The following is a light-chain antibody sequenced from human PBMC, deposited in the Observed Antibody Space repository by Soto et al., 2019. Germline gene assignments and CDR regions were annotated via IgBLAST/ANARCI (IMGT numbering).Light chain of an antibody. CDR1: SSDIGAYNY. CDR3: TSYTGSNTLEV. J-gene: IGLJ1*01. Sequence: QSALTQPASVSGSPGQSITISCTGTSSDIGAYNYVSWYRHHPGKAPQLLIYDVNNRPSGVSHRFSGSKSGNTASLTISGLQSEDEADYFCTSYTGSNTLEVFGPGTKVTVL. V-gene: IGLV2-14*01. CDR2: DVN.